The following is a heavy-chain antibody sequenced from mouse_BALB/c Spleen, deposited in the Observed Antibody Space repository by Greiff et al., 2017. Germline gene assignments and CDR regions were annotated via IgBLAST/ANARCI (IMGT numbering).Heavy chain of an antibody. CDR1: GYSFTSYY. CDR3: ARHGYPDY. J-gene: IGHJ2*01. D-gene: IGHD2-2*01. CDR2: IDPFNGGT. V-gene: IGHV1S135*01. Sequence: VQLQQSGPELMKPGASVKISCKASGYSFTSYYMHWVKQSHGKSLEWIGYIDPFNGGTSYNQKFKGKATLTVDKSSSTAYMHLSSLTSEDSAVYYCARHGYPDYWGQGTTLTVSS.